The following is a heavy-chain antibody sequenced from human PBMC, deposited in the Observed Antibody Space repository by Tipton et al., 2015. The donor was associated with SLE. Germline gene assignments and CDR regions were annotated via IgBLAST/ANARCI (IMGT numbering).Heavy chain of an antibody. CDR3: ARGTKLGNHYYYYYMDV. V-gene: IGHV3-30*04. Sequence: SLRLSCAASGFTFNIYAMHWVRQAPGKGLEWVAVISYDGSNKYYADSVKGRFTISRDNSKNTLYLQMNSLRAEDTAVYYCARGTKLGNHYYYYYMDVWGKGTTVTVSS. CDR1: GFTFNIYA. J-gene: IGHJ6*03. D-gene: IGHD7-27*01. CDR2: ISYDGSNK.